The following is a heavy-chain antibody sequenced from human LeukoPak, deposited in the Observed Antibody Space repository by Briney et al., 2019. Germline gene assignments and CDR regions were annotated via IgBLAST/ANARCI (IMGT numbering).Heavy chain of an antibody. V-gene: IGHV3-30*03. CDR3: VRGNDYGGPHY. Sequence: GRSLRLSCAASGFTFSSYGMHWVRQAPGKGLEWVAVISYDGSNEYYVDSVKGRFTISRDNSMNTLYLQMNGLRAEDAAVYYCVRGNDYGGPHYWGQGTLVTVSS. J-gene: IGHJ4*02. D-gene: IGHD4-23*01. CDR1: GFTFSSYG. CDR2: ISYDGSNE.